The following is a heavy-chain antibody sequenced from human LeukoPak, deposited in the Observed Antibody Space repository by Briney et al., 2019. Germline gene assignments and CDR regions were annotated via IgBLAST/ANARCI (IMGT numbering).Heavy chain of an antibody. J-gene: IGHJ4*02. D-gene: IGHD3-10*01. Sequence: ASVKVSCKASGYTFTSYYMHWVRQAPGQGLEWMGIINPSGGSTSYAQKFQGRVTMTRDTSTSTVYMEPSSLRSEDTAVYYCARLGWFGEFRDYWGQGTLVTVSS. CDR2: INPSGGST. CDR3: ARLGWFGEFRDY. V-gene: IGHV1-46*01. CDR1: GYTFTSYY.